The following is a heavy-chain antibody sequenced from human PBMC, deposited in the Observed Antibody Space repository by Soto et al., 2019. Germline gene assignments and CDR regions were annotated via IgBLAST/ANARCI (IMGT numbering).Heavy chain of an antibody. Sequence: SDTLSLTCAVSGASISRGGSSWSWFRQALGKVLEWIESFFYSGSIYYISSLKIRVTISLDRSYNQVPLKLSSVPSVYTAVYYCARAGDSSGPVALGYWGQGNLVT. D-gene: IGHD6-19*01. CDR1: GASISRGGSS. CDR2: FFYSGSI. V-gene: IGHV4-30-2*01. J-gene: IGHJ4*02. CDR3: ARAGDSSGPVALGY.